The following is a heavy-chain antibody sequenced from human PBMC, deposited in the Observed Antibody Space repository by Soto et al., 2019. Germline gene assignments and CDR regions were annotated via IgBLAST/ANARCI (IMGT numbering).Heavy chain of an antibody. Sequence: QVQLVESGGGVVQPGRSLRLSCAASGFTFISYAMHWVRQAPGKGLEWVAVISYDGSNKFYADSMIGRFTISRDNSKNTQYLQMNILRADDTAVYYCARGLDSGSPLDYWGQGTLVTVSS. J-gene: IGHJ4*02. CDR2: ISYDGSNK. CDR1: GFTFISYA. CDR3: ARGLDSGSPLDY. V-gene: IGHV3-30-3*01. D-gene: IGHD1-26*01.